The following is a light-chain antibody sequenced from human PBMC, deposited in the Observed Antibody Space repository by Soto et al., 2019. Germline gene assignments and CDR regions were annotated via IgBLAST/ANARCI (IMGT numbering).Light chain of an antibody. V-gene: IGKV1-9*01. Sequence: DIQLTQSPSFLSASVGDRVTITCRASQGISNYLAWYLQKPGKAPKLLISGASTLQSGVPSRFSGSGSGTDFTLTISCLQSEDFATYYCQQYYSYPFTFGPGTKVDIK. CDR1: QGISNY. J-gene: IGKJ3*01. CDR3: QQYYSYPFT. CDR2: GAS.